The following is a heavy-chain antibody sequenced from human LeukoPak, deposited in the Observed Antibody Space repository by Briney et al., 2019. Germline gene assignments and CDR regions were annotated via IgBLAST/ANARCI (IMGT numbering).Heavy chain of an antibody. J-gene: IGHJ3*02. V-gene: IGHV3-23*01. CDR2: ISASGGYT. CDR1: GFTFDSYA. CDR3: ARDSIRTIAVAGHDAFDI. Sequence: PGGSLRLSCAASGFTFDSYALHWVRQAPGKGLEWVSDISASGGYTVYADSVKGRFTISRDNSKNTVYLQMNSLSPDDTAVYYCARDSIRTIAVAGHDAFDIWGQGTMVTVSS. D-gene: IGHD6-19*01.